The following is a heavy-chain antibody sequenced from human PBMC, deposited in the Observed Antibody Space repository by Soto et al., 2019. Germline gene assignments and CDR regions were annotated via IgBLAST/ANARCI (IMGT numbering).Heavy chain of an antibody. Sequence: QVQLVQSGAEVKKPGASVKVSCKASGYTFTSYGISWVRQAPGQGLEWMGRISAYNGNTNYAQKLQGRVTMTTDTSTRRAYMEMGSLRSDDTAWYYCARVVGALGHWFDPWGQGTLVTVSS. D-gene: IGHD1-26*01. CDR1: GYTFTSYG. V-gene: IGHV1-18*01. J-gene: IGHJ5*02. CDR3: ARVVGALGHWFDP. CDR2: ISAYNGNT.